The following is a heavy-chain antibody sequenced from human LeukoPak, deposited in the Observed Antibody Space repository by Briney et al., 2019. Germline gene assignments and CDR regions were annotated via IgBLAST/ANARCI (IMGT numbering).Heavy chain of an antibody. J-gene: IGHJ6*03. CDR1: GGSITSNSYY. V-gene: IGHV4-39*07. CDR2: IYYSVST. Sequence: SETLSLTCTVSGGSITSNSYYWGWIRQPPGKGLEWIASIYYSVSTFFNPSLKIRVTISIDTSKNQFSLKLNSVTAADTAVYYCAKLGSFYYYMDVWGKGTTVTVSS. D-gene: IGHD3-16*01. CDR3: AKLGSFYYYMDV.